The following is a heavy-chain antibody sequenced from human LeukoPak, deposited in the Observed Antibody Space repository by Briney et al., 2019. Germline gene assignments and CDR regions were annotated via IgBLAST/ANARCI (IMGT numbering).Heavy chain of an antibody. CDR1: GYTFSSYW. CDR3: ARQNDFRLDY. CDR2: IYPGDSDT. J-gene: IGHJ4*02. V-gene: IGHV5-51*01. D-gene: IGHD3-3*01. Sequence: GESLKISCXGSGYTFSSYWIGWVRQMPGKGLEWMEIIYPGDSDTRYSPSLQGQVTISVDTSIGTAYLQWSSLKASDTAIYYCARQNDFRLDYWGQGTLVTVSS.